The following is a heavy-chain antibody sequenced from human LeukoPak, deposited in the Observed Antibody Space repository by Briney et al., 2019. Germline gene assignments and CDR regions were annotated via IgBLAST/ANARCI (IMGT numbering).Heavy chain of an antibody. CDR1: GYSISSGHY. V-gene: IGHV4-61*01. Sequence: PSETLSLTCTVSGYSISSGHYWDWIRQPPGKGLEWIGYIYYSGSTNYNPSLKSRVTISLDTSKNQFSLKLSSVTAADTAMYYCARVSRGNSVGGDYWGQGTLVTVSS. J-gene: IGHJ4*02. D-gene: IGHD4-23*01. CDR3: ARVSRGNSVGGDY. CDR2: IYYSGST.